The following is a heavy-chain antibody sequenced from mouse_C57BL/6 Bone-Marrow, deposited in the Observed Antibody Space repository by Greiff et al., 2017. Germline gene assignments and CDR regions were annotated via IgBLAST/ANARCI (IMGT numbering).Heavy chain of an antibody. CDR3: ARGFITTVVDH. Sequence: QVQLQQPGAELVMPGASVKLSCKASGYTFTSYWMHWVKQRPGQGLEWIGEIDPSDSYTNYNQKFKGKSTLTVDKSSSTAYMQLSSLTSEDSAVYYCARGFITTVVDHWGQGTTLTGSS. V-gene: IGHV1-69*01. CDR1: GYTFTSYW. J-gene: IGHJ2*01. D-gene: IGHD1-1*01. CDR2: IDPSDSYT.